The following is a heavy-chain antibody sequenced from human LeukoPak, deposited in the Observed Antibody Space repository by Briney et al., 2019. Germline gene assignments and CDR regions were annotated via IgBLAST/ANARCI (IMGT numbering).Heavy chain of an antibody. CDR2: IYTSGST. CDR3: ARELSNYDILTGYYISDWFDP. Sequence: PSETLSLTCTVSGGSISSGSYYWSWIRQPAGKGLEWIGRIYTSGSTNYNPSLKRRVTISVDTSKNQFSLKLSSVTAADTAVYYCARELSNYDILTGYYISDWFDPWGQGTLVTVSS. D-gene: IGHD3-9*01. J-gene: IGHJ5*02. V-gene: IGHV4-61*02. CDR1: GGSISSGSYY.